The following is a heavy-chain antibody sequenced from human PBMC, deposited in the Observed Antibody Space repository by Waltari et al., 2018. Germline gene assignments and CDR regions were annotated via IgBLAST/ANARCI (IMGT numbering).Heavy chain of an antibody. CDR1: GGSISSYY. CDR3: ARIVRGNQMDGWYFDY. J-gene: IGHJ4*02. D-gene: IGHD2-15*01. V-gene: IGHV4-59*01. Sequence: QVQLQESGPGLVKPSETLSLTCTVSGGSISSYYWSWIRPPPGKGLEWIGYIYYSGSTNYNPSLKSRVTISVDTSKNQFSLKLSSVTAADTAVYYCARIVRGNQMDGWYFDYWGQGTLVTVSS. CDR2: IYYSGST.